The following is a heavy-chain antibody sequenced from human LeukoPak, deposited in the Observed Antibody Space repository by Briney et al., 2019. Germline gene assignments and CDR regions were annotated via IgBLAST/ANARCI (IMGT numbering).Heavy chain of an antibody. CDR3: AKDGYSSGWYDY. CDR1: GFTFSRYA. CDR2: ISGSGGST. Sequence: PGGSLRLSCAASGFTFSRYAMSWVRQAPGKGLEWVSTISGSGGSTYYADSVKGRFTISRDNSKNTLYLQMNSLRAEDTAVYYCAKDGYSSGWYDYWGQGTLVTVSS. J-gene: IGHJ4*02. V-gene: IGHV3-23*01. D-gene: IGHD6-19*01.